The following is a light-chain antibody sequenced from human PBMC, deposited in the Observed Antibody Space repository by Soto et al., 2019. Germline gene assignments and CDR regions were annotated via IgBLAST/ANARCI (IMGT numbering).Light chain of an antibody. CDR2: DVS. Sequence: QSALTQPASVSRSPGQSITISCTGTSSDVGGYNYVSWYQQHPGKAPKLMIYDVSNRPSGVSNRFSGSKSGNTASLTISGLQAEDEADYYCSSYTSSSTLLYVFGTGTKLTLL. V-gene: IGLV2-14*01. CDR3: SSYTSSSTLLYV. CDR1: SSDVGGYNY. J-gene: IGLJ1*01.